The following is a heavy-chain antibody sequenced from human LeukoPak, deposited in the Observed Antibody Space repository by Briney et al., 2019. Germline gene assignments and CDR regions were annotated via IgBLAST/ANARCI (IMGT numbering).Heavy chain of an antibody. V-gene: IGHV1-18*01. CDR1: GYTFTSYG. J-gene: IGHJ6*03. D-gene: IGHD2-21*02. Sequence: ASVKVSCKASGYTFTSYGISWVRQAPGQGLEWMGWISAYNGNTNYAQKLQGRVTMTTDTSTSTAYMELRSLRSDDTAVYYCARVIAVGKKVVTASRYYYYMDVLGKGTMVTVSS. CDR3: ARVIAVGKKVVTASRYYYYMDV. CDR2: ISAYNGNT.